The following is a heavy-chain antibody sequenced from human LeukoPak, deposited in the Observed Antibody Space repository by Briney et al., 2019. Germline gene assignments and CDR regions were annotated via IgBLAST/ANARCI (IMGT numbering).Heavy chain of an antibody. Sequence: SETLSLTCAVSGGSISSSSWWSWVRQPPGKGLEWIGEIYHSGSTNYNPSLKSRVTISVDKSKNQFSLKLSSVTAADTAVYYCARSLSLGYCSSTSCPIEDWGQGTLVTVSS. CDR3: ARSLSLGYCSSTSCPIED. CDR1: GGSISSSSW. D-gene: IGHD2-2*01. J-gene: IGHJ4*02. V-gene: IGHV4-4*02. CDR2: IYHSGST.